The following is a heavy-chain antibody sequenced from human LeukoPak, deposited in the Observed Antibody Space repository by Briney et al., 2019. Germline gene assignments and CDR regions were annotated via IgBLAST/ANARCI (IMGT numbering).Heavy chain of an antibody. Sequence: NPSETLSLTCTVSGGSISSYYWSWIRQPPGKGLEWIGYIYYSGSTNYNPSLKSRVTISVDTSKNHFSLKLNSVTTADTAVYYCTRGAGWLIDYWGQGILVTVSS. V-gene: IGHV4-59*01. CDR1: GGSISSYY. D-gene: IGHD3-16*01. CDR2: IYYSGST. J-gene: IGHJ4*02. CDR3: TRGAGWLIDY.